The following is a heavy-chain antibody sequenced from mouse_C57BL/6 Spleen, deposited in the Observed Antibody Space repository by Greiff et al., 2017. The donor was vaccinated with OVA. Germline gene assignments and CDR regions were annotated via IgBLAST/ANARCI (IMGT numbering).Heavy chain of an antibody. J-gene: IGHJ1*03. CDR2: IDPSDSYT. CDR3: ARYVTTVPHWYFDV. CDR1: GYTFTSYW. D-gene: IGHD1-1*01. Sequence: QQSCKASGYTFTSYWMHWVKQRPGQGLEWIGEIDPSDSYTNYNQKFKGKSTLTVDKSSSTAYMQLSSLTSEDSAVYYCARYVTTVPHWYFDVWGTGTTVTVSS. V-gene: IGHV1-69*01.